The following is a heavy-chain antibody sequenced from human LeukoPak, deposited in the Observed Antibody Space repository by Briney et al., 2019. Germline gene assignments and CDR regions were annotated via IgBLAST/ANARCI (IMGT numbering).Heavy chain of an antibody. V-gene: IGHV3-30*03. CDR1: GFTFSTYG. Sequence: GGSLRLSCAASGFTFSTYGMHWVRQAPGKGLEWVAVISYDGSNKYYADSVKGRFTISRDNAKNTLYLQMNSLRAEDTAVYYCARRDCSGGGCYFDYWGQGILVTVSS. D-gene: IGHD2-15*01. CDR2: ISYDGSNK. J-gene: IGHJ4*02. CDR3: ARRDCSGGGCYFDY.